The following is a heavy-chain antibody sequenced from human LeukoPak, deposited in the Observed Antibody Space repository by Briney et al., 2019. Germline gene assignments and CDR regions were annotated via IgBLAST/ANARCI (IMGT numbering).Heavy chain of an antibody. Sequence: ASVKVSCKASGYTFTSYYMHWVRQAPGQGLEWMGIINPSGGSTSYAQKFQGRVTMTRDTSISTAYMELSRLRSDDTAVYFCARGQPNRLLWVGELLSNINPFDYWGQGTLATVSS. CDR1: GYTFTSYY. V-gene: IGHV1-46*01. CDR3: ARGQPNRLLWVGELLSNINPFDY. D-gene: IGHD3-10*01. CDR2: INPSGGST. J-gene: IGHJ4*02.